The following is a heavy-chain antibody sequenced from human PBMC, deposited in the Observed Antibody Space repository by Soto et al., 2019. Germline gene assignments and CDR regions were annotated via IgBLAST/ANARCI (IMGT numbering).Heavy chain of an antibody. CDR3: ARLGGYYQALDS. CDR1: SGSINNYY. CDR2: IYYAGTT. J-gene: IGHJ4*02. V-gene: IGHV4-59*08. Sequence: QVQLQASGPGLVKPSETLSLTCTVSSGSINNYYWSWIRQPPGKGLEFIGCIYYAGTTTYNPSLMSRVSISVDTSKNHFSLKLSSVTAADTAVYYCARLGGYYQALDSWGQGTLLTVSS. D-gene: IGHD3-22*01.